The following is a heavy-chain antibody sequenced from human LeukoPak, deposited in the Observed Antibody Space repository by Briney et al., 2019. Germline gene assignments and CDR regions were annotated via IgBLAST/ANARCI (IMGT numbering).Heavy chain of an antibody. CDR2: IYYSGST. CDR1: GVSITHYTYY. V-gene: IGHV4-31*03. CDR3: ARTTGFTAFGGFDF. D-gene: IGHD3-10*01. J-gene: IGHJ4*02. Sequence: SQTLSLTCTVSGVSITHYTYYCSWIRQRPGGGLEWLGYIYYSGSTYSNPSLKSRIFISLDSSQNQFSLTVTSVTAADTALYYCARTTGFTAFGGFDFWGQGALVAVSS.